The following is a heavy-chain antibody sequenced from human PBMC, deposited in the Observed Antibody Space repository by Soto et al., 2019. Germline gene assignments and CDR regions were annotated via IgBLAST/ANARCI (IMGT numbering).Heavy chain of an antibody. CDR2: IYYSGST. V-gene: IGHV4-59*08. CDR3: ARSALYYYGSGSYQYYYYGMDV. Sequence: SETLSLTCTVSGGSISSYYWSWIRQPPGKGLEWIGYIYYSGSTNYNPSLKSRVTISVDTSKNQFSLKLSSVTAADTAVYYCARSALYYYGSGSYQYYYYGMDVWGQGTTVTVSS. J-gene: IGHJ6*02. D-gene: IGHD3-10*01. CDR1: GGSISSYY.